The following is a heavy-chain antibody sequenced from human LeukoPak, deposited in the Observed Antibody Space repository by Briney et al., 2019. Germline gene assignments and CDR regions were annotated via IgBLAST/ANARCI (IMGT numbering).Heavy chain of an antibody. CDR2: IYTSGST. J-gene: IGHJ5*02. V-gene: IGHV4-4*07. CDR1: GGSISSYY. Sequence: SETLSLTCTVSGGSISSYYWSWIRQPAGKGLEWIGRIYTSGSTNYNPSLKSRVTMSVDTSKNQFSLKLSSVTAADTAVYYCARDYYYDSGGYYSSMGFDPWGQGTLVTVSS. D-gene: IGHD3-22*01. CDR3: ARDYYYDSGGYYSSMGFDP.